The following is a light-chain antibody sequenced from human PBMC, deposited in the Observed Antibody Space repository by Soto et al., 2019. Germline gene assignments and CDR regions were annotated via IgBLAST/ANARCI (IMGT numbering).Light chain of an antibody. CDR3: HHYKNFPPYT. CDR2: GAS. V-gene: IGKV3D-15*01. Sequence: DIVMTQSPATLSVSPGETATLSCRASQTIGSDLAWYQQKPGQTPRLLIFGASNRATGIPARFSGSGSGTDFTLTISSLQSEDFAVCYCHHYKNFPPYTFGQGTKLEIK. CDR1: QTIGSD. J-gene: IGKJ2*01.